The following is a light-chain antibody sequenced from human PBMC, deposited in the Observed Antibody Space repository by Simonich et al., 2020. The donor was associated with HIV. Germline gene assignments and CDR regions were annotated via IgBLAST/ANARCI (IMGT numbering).Light chain of an antibody. J-gene: IGKJ4*01. Sequence: EIVLTQSPGTLSLFPGERATLSCRASESVTTNYLAWYQQQPGHAPRLVIYDAYIRATGIPDRFSGSGSGTDFTLTISRLEPEDFAVYYCQQYGSSPRTFGGGTKVEIK. CDR3: QQYGSSPRT. CDR1: ESVTTNY. CDR2: DAY. V-gene: IGKV3-20*01.